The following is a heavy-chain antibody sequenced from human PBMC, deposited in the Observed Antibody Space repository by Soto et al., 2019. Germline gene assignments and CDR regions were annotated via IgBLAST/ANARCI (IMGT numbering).Heavy chain of an antibody. CDR2: IKSKTDGGTT. V-gene: IGHV3-15*01. D-gene: IGHD5-18*01. J-gene: IGHJ4*02. Sequence: EVQLVESGGVVVQPGGSLRLSCAASGFTFDDYAMHWVRQAPGKGLEWVGRIKSKTDGGTTDFAAPVKGRFTISRDDSKNTLYLQMNSLKTEDTAVYYCTTGRYSSGYWGHFDYWGQGTLVTVSS. CDR1: GFTFDDYA. CDR3: TTGRYSSGYWGHFDY.